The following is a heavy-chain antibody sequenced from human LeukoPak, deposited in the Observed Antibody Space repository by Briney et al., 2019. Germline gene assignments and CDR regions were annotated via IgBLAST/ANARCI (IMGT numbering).Heavy chain of an antibody. Sequence: SETLSLTCTVSGGSISSYYWSWIRQPPGKGLEWIGYIYYGGSTNYNPSLKSRVTISVDTSKNQFSLKLSSVTAADTAVYYCARHGLSRYDGYWFDPWGQGTLVTVSS. J-gene: IGHJ5*02. CDR3: ARHGLSRYDGYWFDP. V-gene: IGHV4-59*08. CDR2: IYYGGST. D-gene: IGHD5-12*01. CDR1: GGSISSYY.